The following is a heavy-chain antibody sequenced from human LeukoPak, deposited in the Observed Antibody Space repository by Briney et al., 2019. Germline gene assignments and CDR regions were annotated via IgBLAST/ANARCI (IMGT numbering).Heavy chain of an antibody. D-gene: IGHD5-18*01. J-gene: IGHJ6*03. CDR2: IKQDGSEK. V-gene: IGHV3-7*01. Sequence: PGGSLRLSCAASGFTFSSYAMSWVRQAPGKGLEWVANIKQDGSEKYYVDSVKGRFTISRDNAKNSLYLQMNSLRAEDTAVYYCARANTGYSYGYYYYYYMDVWGKGATVTVSS. CDR1: GFTFSSYA. CDR3: ARANTGYSYGYYYYYYMDV.